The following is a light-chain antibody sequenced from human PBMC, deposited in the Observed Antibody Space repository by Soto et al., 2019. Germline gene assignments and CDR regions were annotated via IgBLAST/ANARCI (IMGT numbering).Light chain of an antibody. CDR3: QQYGSSPA. Sequence: EIVLTQSPGTLSLSPGERATLSCRPSQSVSSSYLAWYQQKPGQAPRLLIYGASSRATGIPDRFSGSGSGTDFTLTISRLEPEDFALYYCQQYGSSPAFGGGTKVEIK. V-gene: IGKV3-20*01. CDR2: GAS. J-gene: IGKJ4*01. CDR1: QSVSSSY.